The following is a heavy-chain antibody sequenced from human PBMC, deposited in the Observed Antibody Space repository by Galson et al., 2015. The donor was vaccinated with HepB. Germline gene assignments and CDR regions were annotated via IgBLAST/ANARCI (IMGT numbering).Heavy chain of an antibody. CDR2: ISSSGSTI. D-gene: IGHD6-19*01. J-gene: IGHJ4*02. Sequence: SLRLSCAASGFTFSDYYMSWIRQAPGKGLEWVSYISSSGSTIYYADSVKGRFTISRDNAKNSLYLQMNSLRAEDTAVYYCARESAIAVAGTYYWGQGTLVTVSS. V-gene: IGHV3-11*01. CDR1: GFTFSDYY. CDR3: ARESAIAVAGTYY.